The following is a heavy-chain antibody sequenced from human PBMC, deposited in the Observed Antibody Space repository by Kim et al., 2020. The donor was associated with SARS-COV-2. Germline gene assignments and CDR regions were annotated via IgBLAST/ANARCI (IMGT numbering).Heavy chain of an antibody. CDR1: GASVSDYNW. CDR2: IFHTGLT. CDR3: ARGGGFYFDF. V-gene: IGHV4-4*02. D-gene: IGHD3-16*01. Sequence: SETLSLTCAVSGASVSDYNWFTWVRQPPGKGLEWIGEIFHTGLTYYNPSLKSRVSISMDTSKNQFSLNVMSVTAAATAVYYCARGGGFYFDFWGQGTLV. J-gene: IGHJ4*02.